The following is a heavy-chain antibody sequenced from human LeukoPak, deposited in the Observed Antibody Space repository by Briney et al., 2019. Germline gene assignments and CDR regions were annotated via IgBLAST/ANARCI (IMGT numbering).Heavy chain of an antibody. J-gene: IGHJ4*02. CDR2: INYSGST. V-gene: IGHV4-34*01. CDR1: GGSFSGYF. CDR3: ARDGAVAGHFDY. D-gene: IGHD6-19*01. Sequence: SETLSLTCAVYGGSFSGYFWSWIRQPPGKGLEWIGEINYSGSTNYNPSLKSRVTISVDTSKNQFSLKLSSVTAADTAVYYCARDGAVAGHFDYWGQGTLVTVSS.